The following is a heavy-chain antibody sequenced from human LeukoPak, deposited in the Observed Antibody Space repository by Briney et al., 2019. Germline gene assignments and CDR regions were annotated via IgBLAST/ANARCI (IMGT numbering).Heavy chain of an antibody. Sequence: GGSLRLSCAASGFTFSIYWMYWVRQAPGKGLVWVSRINSDGSITSYADSVKGRFTISRDNAKNTLYLQMNSLRAEDTAVYYCAGSGWETHIDHWGQGTLVTVSS. CDR2: INSDGSIT. CDR1: GFTFSIYW. V-gene: IGHV3-74*01. D-gene: IGHD6-19*01. CDR3: AGSGWETHIDH. J-gene: IGHJ4*02.